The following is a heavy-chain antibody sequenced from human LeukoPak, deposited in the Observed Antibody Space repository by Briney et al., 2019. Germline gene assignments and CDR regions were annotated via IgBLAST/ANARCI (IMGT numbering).Heavy chain of an antibody. CDR2: ISDSGAAT. J-gene: IGHJ6*02. D-gene: IGHD2-2*01. CDR1: GFSFSTYA. CDR3: AKYCTSTRCYPYFGIDV. Sequence: GGSLRLSCAASGFSFSTYAMSWVRQAPGKGLEWVSAISDSGAATYYADSVKGRFTISRDNSKNTLFLQMNSLSAEDTAIYYCAKYCTSTRCYPYFGIDVWGQGTTVTVSS. V-gene: IGHV3-23*01.